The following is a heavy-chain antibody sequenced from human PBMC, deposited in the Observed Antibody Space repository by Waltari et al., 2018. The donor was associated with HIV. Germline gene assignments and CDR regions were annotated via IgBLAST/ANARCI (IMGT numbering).Heavy chain of an antibody. J-gene: IGHJ3*01. CDR2: ISNDGNNK. D-gene: IGHD1-26*01. Sequence: QVQLVESGGGVVPPGRSLRLSCASSGFTFSGFTNHWARQAPGKGMEWVAVISNDGNNKYYEESVKGRFTISRDNSKNTLYLQMNSLRVEDTALYYCAREGEGTWEWHAFDVWGQETMVTVSS. CDR1: GFTFSGFT. V-gene: IGHV3-30-3*01. CDR3: AREGEGTWEWHAFDV.